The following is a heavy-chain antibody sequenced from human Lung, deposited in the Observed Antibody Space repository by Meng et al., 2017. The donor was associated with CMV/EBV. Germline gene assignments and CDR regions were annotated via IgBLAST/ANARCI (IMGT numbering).Heavy chain of an antibody. J-gene: IGHJ5*02. D-gene: IGHD6-19*01. V-gene: IGHV1-2*02. CDR3: ARGSVAGTAVEWVDP. Sequence: ASVKVSCKASGYTFTGYFIHWVRQAPGQGLEWMGWINPNSGGTIYAQKFQGRFTMTRDTSITTAYLELSRLRSDDTAIYYCARGSVAGTAVEWVDPWGQRSLVTLSS. CDR1: GYTFTGYF. CDR2: INPNSGGT.